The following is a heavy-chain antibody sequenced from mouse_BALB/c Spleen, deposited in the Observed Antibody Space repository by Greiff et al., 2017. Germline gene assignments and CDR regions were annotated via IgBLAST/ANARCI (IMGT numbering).Heavy chain of an antibody. CDR3: ASGGFYYDYDGAMDY. V-gene: IGHV1-4*01. J-gene: IGHJ4*01. CDR2: INPSSGYT. Sequence: QVQLQQSGAELARPGASVKMSCKASGYTFTSYTMHWVKQRPGQGLEWIGYINPSSGYTNYNQKFKDKATLTADKSSSTAYMQLSSLTSEDSAVYYCASGGFYYDYDGAMDYWGQGTSVTVSS. CDR1: GYTFTSYT. D-gene: IGHD2-4*01.